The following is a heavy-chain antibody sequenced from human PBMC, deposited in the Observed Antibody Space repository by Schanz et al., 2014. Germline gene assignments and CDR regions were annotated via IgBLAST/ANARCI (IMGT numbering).Heavy chain of an antibody. Sequence: QVQLVESGGGVVQPGGSLRLSCAASGFTFSSYAMHWVRQAPGKGLEWVALISNDGSIKYYADSVEGRFTISRDNSRNTLYLQMNSLRTEDTAVYYCASPSGYSDYGTYFDFWGQGPRSPSPQ. CDR2: ISNDGSIK. CDR3: ASPSGYSDYGTYFDF. V-gene: IGHV3-30-3*01. D-gene: IGHD5-12*01. CDR1: GFTFSSYA. J-gene: IGHJ4*02.